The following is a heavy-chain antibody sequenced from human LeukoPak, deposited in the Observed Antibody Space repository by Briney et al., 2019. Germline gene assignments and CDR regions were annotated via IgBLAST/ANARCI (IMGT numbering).Heavy chain of an antibody. D-gene: IGHD3-16*01. J-gene: IGHJ4*02. CDR1: GGSISSSSYY. Sequence: SETLSLTCTVSGGSISSSSYYWGWIRQPPGKGLEWIGSIYYSGSTYYNPSLKSRVTISVDTSKNQFSLKLSSVTAADTAVYYCARVMLRGLWPLFDYWGQGTLVTVSS. V-gene: IGHV4-39*07. CDR2: IYYSGST. CDR3: ARVMLRGLWPLFDY.